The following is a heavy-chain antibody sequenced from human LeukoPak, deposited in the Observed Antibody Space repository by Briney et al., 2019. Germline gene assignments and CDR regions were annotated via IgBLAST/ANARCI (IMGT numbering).Heavy chain of an antibody. J-gene: IGHJ4*02. D-gene: IGHD7-27*01. CDR1: GYTFTSYD. Sequence: GASVKVSCKAFGYTFTSYDINWVRHATGQGLEWMGWMSPNSGDTGYAQKFQGRVTMTRDTSISTAFMELTSLRSEDTAVYYCARGPPNWGFDFWGQGALVTVSS. V-gene: IGHV1-8*01. CDR3: ARGPPNWGFDF. CDR2: MSPNSGDT.